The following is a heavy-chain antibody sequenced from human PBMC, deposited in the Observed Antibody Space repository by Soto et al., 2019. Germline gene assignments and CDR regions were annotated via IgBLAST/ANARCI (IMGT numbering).Heavy chain of an antibody. CDR3: ATALGALLPESYDH. Sequence: QVQLVESGGGVVQPGRSLRLSCAASGFTFSDYGMHWVRQAPGKGLEWVSMISYDGSKQYYADSVKGRFTISRDNSKNTLYLQMNSLRPEDTAVSYCATALGALLPESYDHWGQGVLVSVSP. CDR1: GFTFSDYG. D-gene: IGHD3-3*02. J-gene: IGHJ4*02. V-gene: IGHV3-30*03. CDR2: ISYDGSKQ.